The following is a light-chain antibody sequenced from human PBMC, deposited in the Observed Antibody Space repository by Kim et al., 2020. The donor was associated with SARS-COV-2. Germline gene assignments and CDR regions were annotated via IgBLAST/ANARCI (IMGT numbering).Light chain of an antibody. CDR3: QSYDATNRV. V-gene: IGLV6-57*03. CDR2: KDN. Sequence: GKTVTISCTRSSGSIAINYVQWYQQRPGSAPTTVIYKDNQRPSGVPDRFSGSIDSSSNSASLTISGLKTEDEADYYCQSYDATNRVFRGGTKLSVL. J-gene: IGLJ3*02. CDR1: SGSIAINY.